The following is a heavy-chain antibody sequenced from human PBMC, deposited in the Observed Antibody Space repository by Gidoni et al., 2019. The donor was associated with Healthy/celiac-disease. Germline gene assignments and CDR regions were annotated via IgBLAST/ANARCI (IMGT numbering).Heavy chain of an antibody. CDR3: ARDLSGTYYYDSSGIDI. V-gene: IGHV4-61*01. CDR1: GGSVSSGRYY. D-gene: IGHD3-22*01. CDR2: IYYSGST. Sequence: QVQLQESGPGLVKPSETLSLPCTVSGGSVSSGRYYWSWIRQPPGKGLEWIGYIYYSGSTNYNPSLKSRVTISVDTSKNQFSLKLSSVTAADTAVYYCARDLSGTYYYDSSGIDIWGQGTMVTVSS. J-gene: IGHJ3*02.